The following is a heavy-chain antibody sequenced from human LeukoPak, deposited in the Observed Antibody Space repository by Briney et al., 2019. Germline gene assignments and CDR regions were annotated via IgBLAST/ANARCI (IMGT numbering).Heavy chain of an antibody. V-gene: IGHV3-9*01. J-gene: IGHJ4*02. D-gene: IGHD6-19*01. Sequence: GRSLRLSCAASGFTFDDYAMHWVRQAPGKGLEWVSGISWNSGSIGYADSVKGRFTISRDNAKNSLYPQMNSLRAEDTALYYCAKDILYSSGWYGFDYWGQGTLVTVSS. CDR2: ISWNSGSI. CDR1: GFTFDDYA. CDR3: AKDILYSSGWYGFDY.